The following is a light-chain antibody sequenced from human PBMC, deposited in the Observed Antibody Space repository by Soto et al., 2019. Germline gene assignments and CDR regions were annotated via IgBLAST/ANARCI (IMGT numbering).Light chain of an antibody. CDR2: DAF. J-gene: IGKJ2*01. V-gene: IGKV1-5*01. CDR1: QSITYW. CDR3: QQYHSFSFT. Sequence: DIQMTQSPSSLSASVGDRVTITCRASQSITYWLAWYQQKPGRAPKLLIYDAFNLQSGVPSRFSGSGSGTEFTLTISSLQTDDSATYYCQQYHSFSFTFGQGTKLEIK.